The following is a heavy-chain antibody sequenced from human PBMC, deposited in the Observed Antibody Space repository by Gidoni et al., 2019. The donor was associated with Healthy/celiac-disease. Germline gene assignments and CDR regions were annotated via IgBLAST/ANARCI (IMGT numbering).Heavy chain of an antibody. V-gene: IGHV3-15*01. Sequence: EVQLVESGGGLVKPGGSLRLSCAASGFTFSNAWMSWVRPAPGKGLEWVGRIKSKTGGGTTDYAAPVKGRFTISRDDSKNTLFLQMNSLKTEDTAVYYCSTVGVWSSSSGFDYWGQGTLVTVSS. CDR1: GFTFSNAW. J-gene: IGHJ4*02. CDR2: IKSKTGGGTT. D-gene: IGHD6-6*01. CDR3: STVGVWSSSSGFDY.